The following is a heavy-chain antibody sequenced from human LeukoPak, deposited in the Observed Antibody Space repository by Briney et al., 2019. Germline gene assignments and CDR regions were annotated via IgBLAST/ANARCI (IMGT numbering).Heavy chain of an antibody. V-gene: IGHV3-30*03. J-gene: IGHJ6*02. CDR1: GFTFSSYG. CDR2: ISYDGSNK. D-gene: IGHD3-10*01. Sequence: PGGSLRLSCEASGFTFSSYGMHWVRQAPGKGLEWVAVISYDGSNKYYADSVKGRFTISRDNSKNTLYLQMNSLRAEDTAVYYCATRGGLYYGMDVWGQGTTVTVSS. CDR3: ATRGGLYYGMDV.